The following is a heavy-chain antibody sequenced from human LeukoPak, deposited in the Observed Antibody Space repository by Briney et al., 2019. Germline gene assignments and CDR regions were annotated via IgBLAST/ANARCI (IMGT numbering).Heavy chain of an antibody. CDR3: ARGDWGLATILTLFDY. V-gene: IGHV3-21*01. J-gene: IGHJ4*02. D-gene: IGHD5-24*01. Sequence: PGGSLRLSCAASGFTFSSYGMNWVRQAPGKGLEWVSSISSSSTYIYYADSMKGRFTISRDNAKNSLYLQMNSLRAEDTAVYYCARGDWGLATILTLFDYWGQGTLVTVSS. CDR1: GFTFSSYG. CDR2: ISSSSTYI.